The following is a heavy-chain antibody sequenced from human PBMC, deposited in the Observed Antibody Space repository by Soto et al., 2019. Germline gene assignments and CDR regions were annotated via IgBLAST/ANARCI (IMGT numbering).Heavy chain of an antibody. CDR2: IYHSGST. D-gene: IGHD2-2*01. Sequence: QVRLQESGPGLVKPSGTLSLTCAVSGGSISSSNWWSWVRQPPGKGLEWIGEIYHSGSTNYNPSLKSRVTISVDKSKNQFSLKLSSVTAADTAVYYCARGLLGYCSSTSCAPPLYGMDVWGQGTTVTVSS. V-gene: IGHV4-4*02. CDR1: GGSISSSNW. CDR3: ARGLLGYCSSTSCAPPLYGMDV. J-gene: IGHJ6*02.